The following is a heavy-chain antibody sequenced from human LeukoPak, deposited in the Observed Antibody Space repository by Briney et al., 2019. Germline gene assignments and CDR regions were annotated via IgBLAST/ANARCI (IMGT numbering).Heavy chain of an antibody. Sequence: PGGSLRLSCAASGFTFSSYGMHWVRQAPGKGLEWVAVISYDGSNKYYADSVKGRFTISRDNSKNTLYLQMNSLRAEDTAVYYCARGGDIVVVVAATGTDAFDIWGQGTMVTVSS. D-gene: IGHD2-15*01. CDR1: GFTFSSYG. J-gene: IGHJ3*02. V-gene: IGHV3-30*03. CDR2: ISYDGSNK. CDR3: ARGGDIVVVVAATGTDAFDI.